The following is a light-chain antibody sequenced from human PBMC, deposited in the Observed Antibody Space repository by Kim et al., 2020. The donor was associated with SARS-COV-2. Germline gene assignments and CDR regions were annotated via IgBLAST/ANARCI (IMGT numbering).Light chain of an antibody. CDR1: ETISSDY. V-gene: IGKV3-20*01. J-gene: IGKJ2*01. CDR3: QQYDPSFPYT. Sequence: EIVLTQSPGTLSLSPGERATLSCRTSETISSDYVAWYRHKPGQAPRLLIYGASTRATGIPERFSGSGSETDFTLTISRLEPEDFAVYYCQQYDPSFPYTFGQGTKLEI. CDR2: GAS.